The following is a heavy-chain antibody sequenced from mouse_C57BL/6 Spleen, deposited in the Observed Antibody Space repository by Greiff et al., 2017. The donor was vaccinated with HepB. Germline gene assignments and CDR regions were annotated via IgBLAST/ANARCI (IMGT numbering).Heavy chain of an antibody. CDR2: INPGSGGT. J-gene: IGHJ2*01. CDR3: ATSDGYFYYFDY. D-gene: IGHD2-3*01. CDR1: GYAFTNYL. V-gene: IGHV1-54*01. Sequence: QVQLQQSGAELVRPGTSVKVSCKASGYAFTNYLIEWVKQRPGQGLEWIGVINPGSGGTNYNEKFKGKATLTADKSSSTAYMQLSSLTSEDSAVYFCATSDGYFYYFDYWGQGTTLTVSS.